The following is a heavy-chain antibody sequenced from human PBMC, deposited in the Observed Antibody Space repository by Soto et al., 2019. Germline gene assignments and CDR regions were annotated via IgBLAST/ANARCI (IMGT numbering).Heavy chain of an antibody. J-gene: IGHJ4*02. V-gene: IGHV1-2*02. CDR3: ARERGDGYNQGAFDY. D-gene: IGHD5-12*01. CDR2: INPNSGGT. CDR1: GYTFTCYY. Sequence: ASGKVSCKASGYTFTCYYMHWVRQAPGQGLEWMGWINPNSGGTNYAQKFQGRVTMTRDTSISTAYMELSRLRSDDTAVYYCARERGDGYNQGAFDYWGQGTLVTVSS.